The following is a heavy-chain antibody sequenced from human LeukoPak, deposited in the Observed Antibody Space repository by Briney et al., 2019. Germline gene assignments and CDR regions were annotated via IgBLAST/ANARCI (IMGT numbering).Heavy chain of an antibody. CDR1: DDSVSSGGYY. CDR3: ARDVVVTSSPDAFDI. Sequence: SETLSLTCAVSDDSVSSGGYYWTWIRQHPGKGLEWIGYISNSGTTSYSPSLKSRVSISVDTSNNQFSLRLSSVTAADTAVYYCARDVVVTSSPDAFDIWGQGTMVTVSS. D-gene: IGHD2-21*02. J-gene: IGHJ3*02. V-gene: IGHV4-31*11. CDR2: ISNSGTT.